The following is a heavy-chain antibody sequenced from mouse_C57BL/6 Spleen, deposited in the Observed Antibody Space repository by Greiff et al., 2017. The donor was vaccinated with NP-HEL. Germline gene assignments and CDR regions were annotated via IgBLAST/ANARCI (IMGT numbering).Heavy chain of an antibody. J-gene: IGHJ4*01. CDR3: AMGLGLRDYYAMDY. CDR1: GYTFTSYW. D-gene: IGHD3-1*01. V-gene: IGHV1-74*01. CDR2: IHPSDSAP. Sequence: QVQLQQPGAELVKPGASVKVSCKASGYTFTSYWMHWVKQRPGHGLEWIGRIHPSDSAPNSHQTFKGKATLTVDKSSSTAYMQLSSLTSEDSAVYYCAMGLGLRDYYAMDYWGQGTSVTVSS.